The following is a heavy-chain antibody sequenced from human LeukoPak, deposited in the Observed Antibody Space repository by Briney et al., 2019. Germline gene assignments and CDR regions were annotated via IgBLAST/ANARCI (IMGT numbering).Heavy chain of an antibody. CDR3: ARAVGYYDSSGYLDY. D-gene: IGHD3-22*01. V-gene: IGHV1-2*02. CDR2: INPNSGGT. Sequence: RASVKVSCKASGYTFTVYDMHWVRQAPGQGLEWMGWINPNSGGTNYAQKFQGRVTMTRDTSISTAYMELSRLRSDDTAVYYCARAVGYYDSSGYLDYWGQGTLVTVSS. J-gene: IGHJ4*02. CDR1: GYTFTVYD.